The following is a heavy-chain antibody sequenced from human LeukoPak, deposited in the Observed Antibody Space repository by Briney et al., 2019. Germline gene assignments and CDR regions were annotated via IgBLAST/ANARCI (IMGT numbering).Heavy chain of an antibody. J-gene: IGHJ4*02. Sequence: GGSLRLSCAASGFTFSDYYMSWIRQAPGKGLEWVSYISSSGSTIYYADSVKGRFTISRDNAKNSLYLQMNSLRAEDTAVYYCARDLNSGSFLSARLFDYWGQGTLVTVSS. V-gene: IGHV3-11*01. CDR3: ARDLNSGSFLSARLFDY. CDR1: GFTFSDYY. D-gene: IGHD1-26*01. CDR2: ISSSGSTI.